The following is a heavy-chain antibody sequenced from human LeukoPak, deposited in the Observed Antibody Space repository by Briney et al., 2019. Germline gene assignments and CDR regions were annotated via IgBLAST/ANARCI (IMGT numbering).Heavy chain of an antibody. CDR2: IKQDGSEK. D-gene: IGHD3-10*01. CDR1: GFTFSSYW. Sequence: GRSLRLSCAASGFTFSSYWMTWVRQAPGKGLEWVANIKQDGSEKYYVDSVRGRFTISRDNAKNTLYLQMNSLRAEDTAVYYCASTVGSAPDYYGSGGFALLDYWGQGTLVTVSS. CDR3: ASTVGSAPDYYGSGGFALLDY. V-gene: IGHV3-7*02. J-gene: IGHJ4*02.